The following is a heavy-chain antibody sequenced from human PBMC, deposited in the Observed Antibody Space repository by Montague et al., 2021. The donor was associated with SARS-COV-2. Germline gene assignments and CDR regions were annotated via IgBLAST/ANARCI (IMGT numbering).Heavy chain of an antibody. CDR3: ARHRNYGDHSLDNWFHP. V-gene: IGHV4-39*01. CDR1: GDSTSCPNCY. CDR2: IYNSGTT. Sequence: SETLSLTCTVSGDSTSCPNCYWGWTRQPPGKGLDRIGTIYNSGTTYYNPSLKSRLTISIDTSKNQFSLKLSSVTAADTAVYYCARHRNYGDHSLDNWFHPWGQGTLVTVSS. D-gene: IGHD4-17*01. J-gene: IGHJ5*02.